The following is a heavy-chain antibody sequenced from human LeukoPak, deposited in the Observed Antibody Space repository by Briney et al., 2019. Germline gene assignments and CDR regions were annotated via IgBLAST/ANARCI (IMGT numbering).Heavy chain of an antibody. CDR3: ARVAFGLYVMDV. V-gene: IGHV3-21*01. CDR1: GGSISSYY. Sequence: ETLSLTCTVSGGSISSYYWSWIRQPPGKGLEWISSISSDSNYIFYADSLKGRFTISRDNAKNSLYLQMISLRAEDTAVYYCARVAFGLYVMDVWGQGTTVAVSS. J-gene: IGHJ6*02. CDR2: ISSDSNYI. D-gene: IGHD3/OR15-3a*01.